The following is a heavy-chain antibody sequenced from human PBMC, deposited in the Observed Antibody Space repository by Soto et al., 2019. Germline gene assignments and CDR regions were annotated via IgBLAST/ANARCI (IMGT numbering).Heavy chain of an antibody. CDR2: IYYSGST. J-gene: IGHJ4*02. V-gene: IGHV4-31*03. Sequence: QVQLQEWGPGLVKPSQTLSLTCTVSGGSISTGGYYWTWIRQHPGKGLEWIGYIYYSGSTYYNPSLKSRVTISVDTSKNQFSLKLSSVTAAATAVYYCARGLSVTLFDNWGQGTLVTVSS. CDR3: ARGLSVTLFDN. CDR1: GGSISTGGYY. D-gene: IGHD4-17*01.